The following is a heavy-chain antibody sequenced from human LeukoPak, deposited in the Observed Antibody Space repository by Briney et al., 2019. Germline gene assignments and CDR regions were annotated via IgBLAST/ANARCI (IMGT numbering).Heavy chain of an antibody. J-gene: IGHJ6*02. CDR2: IIPIFGTA. Sequence: EASVKVSCKASGGTFSSYAISWVRQAPGQGLEWMGGIIPIFGTANYAQKFQGRVTITADESTSTAYMELSSLRSEDTAVYYCARVCLRRGSGVSPHPYYYYGMDVWGQGTTVTVSS. CDR3: ARVCLRRGSGVSPHPYYYYGMDV. V-gene: IGHV1-69*13. CDR1: GGTFSSYA. D-gene: IGHD5/OR15-5a*01.